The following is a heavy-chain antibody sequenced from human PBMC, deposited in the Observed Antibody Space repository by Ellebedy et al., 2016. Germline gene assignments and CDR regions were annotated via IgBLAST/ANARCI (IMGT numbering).Heavy chain of an antibody. CDR3: AKEAAEAKEGAAAYLSYDY. CDR2: IWNDESDK. CDR1: GFIFSSYG. Sequence: GESLKISXVASGFIFSSYGIHWVRQAPGKGLEWVAIIWNDESDKYYADSVKGRFTISRDNSKSTLYLQMNSLTAEDTAMYYCAKEAAEAKEGAAAYLSYDYWGQGTLITVSS. D-gene: IGHD6-25*01. V-gene: IGHV3-30*02. J-gene: IGHJ4*02.